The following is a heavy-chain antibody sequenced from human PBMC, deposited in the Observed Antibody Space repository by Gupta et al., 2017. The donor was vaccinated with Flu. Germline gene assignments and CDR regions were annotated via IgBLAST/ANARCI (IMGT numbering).Heavy chain of an antibody. J-gene: IGHJ4*02. CDR2: IYSSGST. CDR1: GASISSGSGHYY. Sequence: QVQLQESGPGLVKPSQTLSLTCTVSGASISSGSGHYYWSWIRQPAGKGLEFIGRIYSSGSTDYNPSLKSRVTISVDTSKSQFSLKLTSVTAADTAVYYCARDSWSSSWFGGFDSWGQGTLVTVSS. CDR3: ARDSWSSSWFGGFDS. D-gene: IGHD6-13*01. V-gene: IGHV4-61*02.